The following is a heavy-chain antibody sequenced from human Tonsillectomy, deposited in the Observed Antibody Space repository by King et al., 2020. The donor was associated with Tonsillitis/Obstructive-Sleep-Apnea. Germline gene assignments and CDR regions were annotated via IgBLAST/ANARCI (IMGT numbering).Heavy chain of an antibody. CDR3: ARDPGDVYYMDV. CDR1: GFTFSTYA. V-gene: IGHV3-30*01. Sequence: VQLVESGGGVVQPGRSLRLSCAASGFTFSTYAMHWVRQAPGKGLEWVAVISYDGSNKYYADSVKGRFTISRDNSKNTLYLQMNSLRAEDTAVYYCARDPGDVYYMDVWGKGTTVTVSS. J-gene: IGHJ6*03. CDR2: ISYDGSNK. D-gene: IGHD7-27*01.